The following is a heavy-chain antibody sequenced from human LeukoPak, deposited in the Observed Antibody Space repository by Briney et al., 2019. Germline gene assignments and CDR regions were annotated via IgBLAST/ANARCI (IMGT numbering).Heavy chain of an antibody. J-gene: IGHJ4*02. D-gene: IGHD1-26*01. CDR1: GFTFSSYA. CDR2: ISGSTGST. CDR3: AKDGERGSYSYFDY. V-gene: IGHV3-23*01. Sequence: GGSLRLSCKASGFTFSSYAMSWVRQAPGKVLEWVSAISGSTGSTYYADSVKGRFTISRDNSKNTLYLQMKSLRAEHTAVYYCAKDGERGSYSYFDYWGQGPLVTVSS.